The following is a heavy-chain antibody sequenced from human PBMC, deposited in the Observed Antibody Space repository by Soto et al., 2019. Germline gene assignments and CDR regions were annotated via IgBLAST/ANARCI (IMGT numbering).Heavy chain of an antibody. Sequence: QVQLVQSGAEVKKPGSSVKVSCKASGGTFSSYAISWVRQAPGQGLEWMGGIIPIFGTANYAQKLQGRVTITADESTSTAYMELSSLRSEDTAVYYCASPYCSSTSCYPGHYYYGMDVWGQGTTVTVSS. CDR2: IIPIFGTA. CDR3: ASPYCSSTSCYPGHYYYGMDV. CDR1: GGTFSSYA. J-gene: IGHJ6*02. D-gene: IGHD2-2*01. V-gene: IGHV1-69*01.